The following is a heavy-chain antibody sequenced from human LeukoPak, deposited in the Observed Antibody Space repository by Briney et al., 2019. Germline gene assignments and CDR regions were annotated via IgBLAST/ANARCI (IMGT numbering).Heavy chain of an antibody. CDR2: IYYSGST. CDR3: ARDGTLRGQWLV. Sequence: SETLSLTCTVSGGSISSSSYYWGWIRQPPGKGLEWIGSIYYSGSTNYNPSLKSRVTISVDTSKNQFSLKLTSVTAADTAVYYCARDGTLRGQWLVWGQGTLVTVSS. D-gene: IGHD6-19*01. V-gene: IGHV4-39*07. J-gene: IGHJ4*02. CDR1: GGSISSSSYY.